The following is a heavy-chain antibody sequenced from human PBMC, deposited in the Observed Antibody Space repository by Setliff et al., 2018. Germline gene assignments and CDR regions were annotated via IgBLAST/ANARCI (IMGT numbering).Heavy chain of an antibody. CDR1: GGSFRGYY. Sequence: SETLSLTCAVYGGSFRGYYWSWIRQPPGKRLEWIGEIIDSGSTNYNPSLKSRVTMSIDTSKNQFSLKLNSVTAADMAVYYCAREQWLDPPGYYYMDVWAKGTTVTVSS. CDR2: IIDSGST. CDR3: AREQWLDPPGYYYMDV. D-gene: IGHD6-19*01. V-gene: IGHV4-34*12. J-gene: IGHJ6*03.